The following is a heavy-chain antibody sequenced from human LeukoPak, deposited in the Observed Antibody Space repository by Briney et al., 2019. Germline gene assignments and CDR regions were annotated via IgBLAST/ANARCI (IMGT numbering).Heavy chain of an antibody. V-gene: IGHV3-7*01. Sequence: GGSLRLCCAASGLTFSKSWMNWDRQAPGPGLECIAIIKLDGSETIYVDSVKGRFTISRDNAKNSLHLQMSSLKVEDTAVYYCASATGWLIESWGQGTHVIVSS. D-gene: IGHD6-19*01. CDR2: IKLDGSET. CDR3: ASATGWLIES. CDR1: GLTFSKSW. J-gene: IGHJ4*02.